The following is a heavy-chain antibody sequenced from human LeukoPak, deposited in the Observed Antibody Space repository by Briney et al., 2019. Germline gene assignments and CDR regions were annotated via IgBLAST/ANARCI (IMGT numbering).Heavy chain of an antibody. CDR3: AREPIWFGEFHAFDI. D-gene: IGHD3-10*01. CDR2: ISAYNGNT. V-gene: IGHV1-18*01. J-gene: IGHJ3*02. Sequence: GASVKVSCKASGGTFSSYAISWVRQAPGQGLEWMGWISAYNGNTNYAQKLQGRVTMTTDTSTSTAYMELRSLRSDDTAVYYCAREPIWFGEFHAFDIWGQGTMVTVSS. CDR1: GGTFSSYA.